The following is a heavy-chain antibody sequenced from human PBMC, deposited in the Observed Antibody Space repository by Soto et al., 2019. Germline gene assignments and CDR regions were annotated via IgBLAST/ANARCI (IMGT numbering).Heavy chain of an antibody. D-gene: IGHD3-22*01. CDR3: ARAETDYYDSSGYYFSFDY. J-gene: IGHJ4*02. CDR2: IYYSGST. V-gene: IGHV4-61*01. Sequence: SETLSLTCTVSGGSVSSGSYYWSWIRQPPGKGLEWIGYIYYSGSTNYNPSLKSRVTISVDTSKNQFSLKLSSVTAADTAVYYCARAETDYYDSSGYYFSFDYWGQGTLVTVSS. CDR1: GGSVSSGSYY.